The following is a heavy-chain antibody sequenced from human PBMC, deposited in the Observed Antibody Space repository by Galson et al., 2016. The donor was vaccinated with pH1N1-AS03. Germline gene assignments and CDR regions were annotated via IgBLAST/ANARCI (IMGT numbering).Heavy chain of an antibody. CDR3: AKDQSHIIPLSGALS. CDR2: ISSRGSTK. V-gene: IGHV3-11*01. J-gene: IGHJ5*02. CDR1: GFTFTDYY. Sequence: SLRLSCAASGFTFTDYYMTWIRQAPGKGLELISYISSRGSTKYYADSVKGRFAISRDDTKKSVYLQMNSLRVEDTATYYCAKDQSHIIPLSGALSWGQGTLVTVSS. D-gene: IGHD3-3*01.